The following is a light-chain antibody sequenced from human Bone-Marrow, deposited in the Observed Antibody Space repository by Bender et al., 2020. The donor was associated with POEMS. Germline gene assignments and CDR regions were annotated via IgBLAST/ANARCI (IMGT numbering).Light chain of an antibody. CDR2: ANK. CDR1: SSSILTTSF. J-gene: IGLJ2*01. Sequence: QSVLTQPPSVSGAPGQRVTISFPWCSSSILTTSFFHLYQHLPGPAPTLRIYANKNSPSGVPDRFSAAKSGTSASLAIAGLQAEDEGIYYCQSHDNKVNVAFGGGTTLTVL. CDR3: QSHDNKVNVA. V-gene: IGLV1-40*01.